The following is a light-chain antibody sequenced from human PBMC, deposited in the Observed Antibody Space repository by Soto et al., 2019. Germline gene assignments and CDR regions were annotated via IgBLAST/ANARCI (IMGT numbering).Light chain of an antibody. J-gene: IGKJ1*01. V-gene: IGKV3-15*01. CDR1: QSVSSN. Sequence: EIVMTQSPATLSVSPGERATLSCRASQSVSSNLAWYQQKPGQAPRLLIYGASTRATGIPAGFSGSGSGAEFTLTISSLQSEDFAIYFCQQYNNWHPYRTFGQGTKVEIK. CDR3: QQYNNWHPYRT. CDR2: GAS.